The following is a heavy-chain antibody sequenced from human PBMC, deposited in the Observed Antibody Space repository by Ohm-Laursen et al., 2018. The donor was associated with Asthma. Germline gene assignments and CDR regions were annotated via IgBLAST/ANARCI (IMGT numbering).Heavy chain of an antibody. Sequence: SLRLSCAASVFNFNNYWMSWVRQAPGRGLDWLADIKGDSKKIYYADSVKGRSIISRDNAKNSLYLQMNNLRAEDSAVYYCARDTGSGDYDWYFDLWGRGTLVTVS. V-gene: IGHV3-7*03. D-gene: IGHD4-17*01. CDR3: ARDTGSGDYDWYFDL. CDR1: VFNFNNYW. J-gene: IGHJ2*01. CDR2: IKGDSKKI.